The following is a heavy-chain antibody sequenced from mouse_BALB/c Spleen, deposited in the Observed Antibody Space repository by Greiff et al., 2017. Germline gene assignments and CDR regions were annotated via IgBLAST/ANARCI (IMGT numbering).Heavy chain of an antibody. CDR1: GFTFSSYA. CDR2: ISSGGSYT. CDR3: ARNWDVHFDY. V-gene: IGHV5-9-4*01. J-gene: IGHJ2*01. Sequence: EVQLVESGGGLVKPGGSLKLSCAASGFTFSSYAMSWVRQSPEKRLEWVAEISSGGSYTYYPDTVTGRFTISRDNAKNTLYLEMSSLRSEDTAMYYCARNWDVHFDYWGQGTTLTVSS. D-gene: IGHD4-1*01.